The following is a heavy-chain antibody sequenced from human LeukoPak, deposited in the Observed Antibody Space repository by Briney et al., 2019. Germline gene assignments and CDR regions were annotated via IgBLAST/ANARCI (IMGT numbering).Heavy chain of an antibody. CDR2: INPNSGGT. J-gene: IGHJ4*02. CDR1: GYTFTGYY. D-gene: IGHD3-16*01. V-gene: IGHV1-2*02. Sequence: ASVKVSCKASGYTFTGYYIHWVRQAPGQGLEWMGWINPNSGGTNYAQKFQGRVTMTRDTSISTAYMELSRLGFDDTAVYYCARDGGVLTAQNRDYWGQGTLVTVSS. CDR3: ARDGGVLTAQNRDY.